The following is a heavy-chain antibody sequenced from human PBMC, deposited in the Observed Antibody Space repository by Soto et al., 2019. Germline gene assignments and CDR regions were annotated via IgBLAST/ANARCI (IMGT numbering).Heavy chain of an antibody. D-gene: IGHD3-9*01. J-gene: IGHJ3*02. V-gene: IGHV4-59*01. CDR3: AREGFDWLRGAFDI. CDR1: GCPISTFY. Sequence: SQPLSQTHSSSGCPISTFYWSRMRQPPGKGLEWIGYIYYSGSTNYNPSLKSRVTISVDTSKNQFSLKLSSVTAADTAVYYCAREGFDWLRGAFDIWGQGTMVT. CDR2: IYYSGST.